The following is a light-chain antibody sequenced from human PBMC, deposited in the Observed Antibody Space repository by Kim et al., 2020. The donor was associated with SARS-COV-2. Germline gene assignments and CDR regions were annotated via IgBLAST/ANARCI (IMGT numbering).Light chain of an antibody. CDR1: KLGDKY. J-gene: IGLJ3*02. CDR3: QAWDSSTAV. Sequence: SYERTQPPEVSVYQGQTASITCSGDKLGDKYASWYQQKPGQSPVLVIYQDSKRPTGIPERFSGSISGNTASLTISGTQAMDEADYYCQAWDSSTAVFGGG. V-gene: IGLV3-1*01. CDR2: QDS.